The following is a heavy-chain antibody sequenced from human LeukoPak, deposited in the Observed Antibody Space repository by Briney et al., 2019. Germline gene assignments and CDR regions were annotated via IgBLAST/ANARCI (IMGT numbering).Heavy chain of an antibody. CDR1: GGIFSSYG. Sequence: SVRVSCKATGGIFSSYGICWVRQAPGQWLEWMGGSIPIFGTANYAQKFQGRVTITADESTSTAYMELSSLRSEDTAVYYCAREGCSGGSCLYYFDYWGQGTLVTVSS. D-gene: IGHD2-15*01. V-gene: IGHV1-69*13. CDR2: SIPIFGTA. J-gene: IGHJ4*02. CDR3: AREGCSGGSCLYYFDY.